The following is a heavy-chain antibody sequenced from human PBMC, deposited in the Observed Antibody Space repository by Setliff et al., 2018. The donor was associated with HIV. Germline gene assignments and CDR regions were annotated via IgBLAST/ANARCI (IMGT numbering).Heavy chain of an antibody. CDR1: DGSFSGYS. CDR3: AIRGYSYGGYFDL. J-gene: IGHJ2*01. Sequence: ETLSLTCGVDDGSFSGYSWSWIRQSPGKGLEWVANIKQDESEKYYVDSVKGRFTISRDNAKNSLYLQMNSLRAEDTAVYYCAIRGYSYGGYFDLWGRGTLVTVSS. CDR2: IKQDESEK. V-gene: IGHV3-7*03. D-gene: IGHD5-18*01.